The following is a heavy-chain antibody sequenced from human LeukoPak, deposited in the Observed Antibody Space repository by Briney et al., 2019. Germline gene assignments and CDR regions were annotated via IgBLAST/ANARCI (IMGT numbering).Heavy chain of an antibody. J-gene: IGHJ4*02. D-gene: IGHD5-18*01. CDR1: GGSFSGYY. CDR3: ARGSGYSYGFLPRRPFDY. V-gene: IGHV4-34*01. Sequence: PSETLSLTCAVYGGSFSGYYWSWIRQPPGKGLEWIGEINHSGSTNYNPSLKSRVTISVDTSKNQFSLKLSSVTAADTAVYYCARGSGYSYGFLPRRPFDYWGQGTLVTVSS. CDR2: INHSGST.